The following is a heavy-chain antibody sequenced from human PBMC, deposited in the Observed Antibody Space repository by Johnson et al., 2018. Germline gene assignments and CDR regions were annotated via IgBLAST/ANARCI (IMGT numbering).Heavy chain of an antibody. V-gene: IGHV3-74*02. D-gene: IGHD3-10*01. Sequence: VQLVESGGGLVQXGGSLRLSCAASGFNFRKFWMHWVRQAPGRGPVWVARLHSDGSSTDYADSVKARFTISRDNAKSTLFLQMNGLRAEETALYFCARTWTDDNASGSYQFDYWGQGTPVTVSS. CDR1: GFNFRKFW. CDR3: ARTWTDDNASGSYQFDY. J-gene: IGHJ4*02. CDR2: LHSDGSST.